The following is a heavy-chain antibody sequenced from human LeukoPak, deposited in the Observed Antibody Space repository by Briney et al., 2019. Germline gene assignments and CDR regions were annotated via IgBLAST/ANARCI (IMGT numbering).Heavy chain of an antibody. Sequence: PGGSLRLSCAASEFTFSKFPMGWVRQAPGRGLEWVSAISASGDVTFHADSVRGRFTISRDNSKNTLYLQMNSLRAEDTAVYSRAPPPPFEGATAGDYYYYYYMDVWGKGTTVTVSS. D-gene: IGHD1-26*01. J-gene: IGHJ6*03. CDR2: ISASGDVT. CDR3: APPPPFEGATAGDYYYYYYMDV. V-gene: IGHV3-23*01. CDR1: EFTFSKFP.